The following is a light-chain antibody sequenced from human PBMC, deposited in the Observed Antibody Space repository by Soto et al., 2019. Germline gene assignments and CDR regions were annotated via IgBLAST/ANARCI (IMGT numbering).Light chain of an antibody. CDR3: QQYNNWPPCT. J-gene: IGKJ1*01. Sequence: EIVMTQSPATLSASPGERATLSCRASQSVSSNLAWYQQKPGQAPRLLIYDASTMATGIPARFSGSGSGTEFTLTISSLQSEDFAVYYCQQYNNWPPCTFGQGTKVEIK. V-gene: IGKV3-15*01. CDR1: QSVSSN. CDR2: DAS.